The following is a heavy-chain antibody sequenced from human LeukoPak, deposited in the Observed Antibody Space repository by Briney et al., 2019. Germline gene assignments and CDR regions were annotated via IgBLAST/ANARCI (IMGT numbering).Heavy chain of an antibody. CDR3: ARVDQVGATRRLFDY. CDR1: GGSISSYY. CDR2: IHYSGGT. V-gene: IGHV4-59*01. J-gene: IGHJ4*02. Sequence: PSETLSLTCTVSGGSISSYYWSWIRQPPGKGLEWMGYIHYSGGTNYNSSLKSRVTISLDTSKNQFSLKLSSVTAADTAVYYCARVDQVGATRRLFDYWGQGTLVTVSS. D-gene: IGHD1-26*01.